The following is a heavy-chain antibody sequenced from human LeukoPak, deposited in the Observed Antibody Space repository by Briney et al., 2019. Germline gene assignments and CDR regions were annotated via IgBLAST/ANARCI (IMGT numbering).Heavy chain of an antibody. J-gene: IGHJ3*02. D-gene: IGHD2-2*01. CDR1: GGSISSGGYY. CDR3: ARGHCSSTSCYRRPSSYDAFDI. CDR2: IYYSGST. V-gene: IGHV4-31*03. Sequence: SETLSLTCTVSGGSISSGGYYWSWIRQHPGKGLEWIGYIYYSGSTYYNPSLKSRVTISVDTSKNQFSLKLSSVTAADTAVYYCARGHCSSTSCYRRPSSYDAFDIWGQGTMVTVSS.